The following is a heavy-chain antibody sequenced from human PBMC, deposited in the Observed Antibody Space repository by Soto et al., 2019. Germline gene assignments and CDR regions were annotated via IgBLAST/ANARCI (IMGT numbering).Heavy chain of an antibody. CDR1: GLTFSSYA. J-gene: IGHJ4*02. V-gene: IGHV3-64D*06. CDR3: VKMGSSGYSFDY. Sequence: PGGSLRLSCSASGLTFSSYAMHWVRQAPGKGLEYVSGISSNGGSTHYADSVKGRFTISRDNSKNTLYLQMSSLRAEDTAVYYCVKMGSSGYSFDYWGQGTLVTSPQ. D-gene: IGHD3-22*01. CDR2: ISSNGGST.